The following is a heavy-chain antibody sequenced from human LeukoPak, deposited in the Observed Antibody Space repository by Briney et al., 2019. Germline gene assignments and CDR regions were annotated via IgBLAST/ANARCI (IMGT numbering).Heavy chain of an antibody. V-gene: IGHV4-34*01. D-gene: IGHD2-2*01. J-gene: IGHJ3*02. Sequence: SETLSLTCAVYGGSFSGYYWSWIRQPPGKGLEWIGEINHSGSTNYNPSLKSRVTMSIDTSKNQFSLQLSSVTAADTAVYYCATSPPVVPAAITAFDIWGRGTMVTVSS. CDR1: GGSFSGYY. CDR3: ATSPPVVPAAITAFDI. CDR2: INHSGST.